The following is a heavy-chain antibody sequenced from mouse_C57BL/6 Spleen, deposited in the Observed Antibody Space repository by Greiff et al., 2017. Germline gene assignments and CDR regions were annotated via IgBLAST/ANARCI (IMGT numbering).Heavy chain of an antibody. J-gene: IGHJ2*01. Sequence: QVQLQQPGAELVKPGASVTLSCKASGYTFTSYWMHWVKQRPGQGLEWIGMIHPNSGSTNYNEKFKSKATLTVDKSSSTAYMQLSSLTSEDSAVYYCARGLLYYFDDWGKGTTLTVSS. CDR2: IHPNSGST. CDR3: ARGLLYYFDD. V-gene: IGHV1-64*01. D-gene: IGHD2-3*01. CDR1: GYTFTSYW.